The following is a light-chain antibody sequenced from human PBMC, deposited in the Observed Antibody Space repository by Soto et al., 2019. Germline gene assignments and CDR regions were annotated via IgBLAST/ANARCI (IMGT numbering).Light chain of an antibody. CDR1: NSNIGAGYD. J-gene: IGLJ1*01. Sequence: QPVLTQPPSVSGAPGQRVTISCTGSNSNIGAGYDVHWYQQLPGTAPKLLIYGTNNRPAGVPDRFSGSKSGTSASLAITGLQAEDEADYCCQSYDSSLSGNYVFGTGTKLTVL. V-gene: IGLV1-40*01. CDR2: GTN. CDR3: QSYDSSLSGNYV.